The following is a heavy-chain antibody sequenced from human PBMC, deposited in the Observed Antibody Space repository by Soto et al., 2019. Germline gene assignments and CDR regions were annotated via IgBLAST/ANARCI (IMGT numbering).Heavy chain of an antibody. D-gene: IGHD5-18*01. Sequence: ASVKVSCKASGYTFTNNDVSWVRQATGQGLEWMGWMNPGSGDTGYAQKFQGRVTMTRDISIATAHMELNSLTSEGTAIYYCARMESFGSLNWFDPWGQGTLVTVSS. CDR3: ARMESFGSLNWFDP. V-gene: IGHV1-8*02. CDR2: MNPGSGDT. J-gene: IGHJ5*02. CDR1: GYTFTNND.